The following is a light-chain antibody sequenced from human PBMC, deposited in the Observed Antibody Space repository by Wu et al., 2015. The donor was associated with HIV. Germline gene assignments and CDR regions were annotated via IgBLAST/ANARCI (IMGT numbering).Light chain of an antibody. Sequence: DIQMTQSPSTLSASVGETVTITCRASQSITSWLAWYQQKPGKAPKLLIYKSSSLEIGVPSRFSGGGSGTEFTLTITSLQPDDFATYFCQQLKGYPLTFGGGTTVE. V-gene: IGKV1-5*03. CDR1: QSITSW. J-gene: IGKJ4*01. CDR2: KSS. CDR3: QQLKGYPLT.